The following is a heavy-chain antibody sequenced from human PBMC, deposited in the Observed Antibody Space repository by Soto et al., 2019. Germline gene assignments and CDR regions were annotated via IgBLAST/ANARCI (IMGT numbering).Heavy chain of an antibody. CDR2: ISAYNGNT. V-gene: IGHV1-18*01. CDR1: GYTFTSYG. D-gene: IGHD1-26*01. J-gene: IGHJ6*02. CDR3: AREGSGSYYYYYGMDV. Sequence: GASVKVSCKASGYTFTSYGVSWVRQAPGQGIEWMGWISAYNGNTNYAQKLQGRVTMTTDTSTSTAYMELRSLRSDDTAVYYCAREGSGSYYYYYGMDVWGQGTTVTVSS.